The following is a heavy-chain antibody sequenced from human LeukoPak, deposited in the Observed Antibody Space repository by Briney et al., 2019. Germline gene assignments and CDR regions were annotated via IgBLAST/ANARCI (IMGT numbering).Heavy chain of an antibody. Sequence: GGSLRLSCEASRFAFVSFAMHWVRQAPGKGLEWVTVISNDGNDKYYADSVKGRFTISRDNSKNTLYLQMNSLRAEDTAVYYCAKDEDGDPFDYWGQGTLVTVSS. CDR3: AKDEDGDPFDY. D-gene: IGHD4-17*01. CDR1: RFAFVSFA. CDR2: ISNDGNDK. V-gene: IGHV3-30-3*01. J-gene: IGHJ4*02.